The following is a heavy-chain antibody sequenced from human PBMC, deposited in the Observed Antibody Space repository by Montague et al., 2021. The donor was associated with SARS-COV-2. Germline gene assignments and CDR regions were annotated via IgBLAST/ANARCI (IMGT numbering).Heavy chain of an antibody. CDR2: IYYSGST. V-gene: IGHV4-31*03. D-gene: IGHD3-3*01. CDR1: GGSISSGGYY. J-gene: IGHJ4*02. Sequence: TLSLTCTVSGGSISSGGYYWSWIRQHPGKGLEWIGYIYYSGSTYYNLSLKSRVTISVDTSKNQFSLKLSSVTAADTAVYYCARALRRVVIKHFDYWGQGTLVTVSS. CDR3: ARALRRVVIKHFDY.